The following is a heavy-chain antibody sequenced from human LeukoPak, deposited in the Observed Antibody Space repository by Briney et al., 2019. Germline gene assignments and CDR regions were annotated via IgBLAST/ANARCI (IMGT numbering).Heavy chain of an antibody. V-gene: IGHV4-59*01. Sequence: PSETLSLTCSVSNGSISSDYWTWIRQPPGKGLEWIGNIYYSGSTNYNPSLKSRVTISVDTSRNQFSLKLSSVTAADTAVYYCARAGTAKYYYYGMDVWGQGTTVTVSS. J-gene: IGHJ6*02. CDR2: IYYSGST. CDR1: NGSISSDY. CDR3: ARAGTAKYYYYGMDV. D-gene: IGHD2-21*02.